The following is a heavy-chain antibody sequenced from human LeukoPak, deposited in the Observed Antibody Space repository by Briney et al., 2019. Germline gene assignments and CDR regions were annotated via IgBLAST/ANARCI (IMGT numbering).Heavy chain of an antibody. CDR3: ARVNRYCSSTSCYLLDY. V-gene: IGHV4-59*01. D-gene: IGHD2-2*01. Sequence: PSETLSLTCTVSGGSISSYYWSRIRQPPGKGLEWIGYIYYSGSTNYNPSLKSRVTISVDTSKNQFSLKLSSVTAADTAVYYCARVNRYCSSTSCYLLDYWGQGTLVTVSS. CDR2: IYYSGST. J-gene: IGHJ4*02. CDR1: GGSISSYY.